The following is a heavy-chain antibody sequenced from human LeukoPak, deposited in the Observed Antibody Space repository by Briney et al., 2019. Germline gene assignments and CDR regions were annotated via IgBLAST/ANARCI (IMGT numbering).Heavy chain of an antibody. Sequence: GRSLRLSCAASGFTFSSYAMHWVRQAPGKGLEWVAVISCDGSNKYYADSVKGRFTISRDNSKNTLCLQMNSLRPEDTAVYYCARDGPDYGDFDYWGQGTLVTVSS. J-gene: IGHJ4*02. CDR1: GFTFSSYA. CDR3: ARDGPDYGDFDY. CDR2: ISCDGSNK. V-gene: IGHV3-30*04. D-gene: IGHD4-17*01.